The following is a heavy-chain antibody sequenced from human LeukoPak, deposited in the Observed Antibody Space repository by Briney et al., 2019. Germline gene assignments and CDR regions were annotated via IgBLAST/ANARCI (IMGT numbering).Heavy chain of an antibody. V-gene: IGHV4-59*11. D-gene: IGHD3-22*01. J-gene: IGHJ6*03. CDR3: ARGGSGYDYYYYYMDV. CDR2: IYYSGST. CDR1: GGSISSHY. Sequence: SETLSLTCTVSGGSISSHYWSWIRQPPGKGLEWIGYIYYSGSTNYNPSLKSRVTISVDTSKNQFSLKLSSVTAADTAVYYCARGGSGYDYYYYYMDVWGKGTTVTISS.